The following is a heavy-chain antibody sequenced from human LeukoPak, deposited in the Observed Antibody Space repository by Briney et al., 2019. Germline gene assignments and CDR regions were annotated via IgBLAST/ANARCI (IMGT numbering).Heavy chain of an antibody. D-gene: IGHD4-17*01. CDR2: INHSGST. CDR3: ARSDDYGDYVIAFDI. Sequence: SETLSLTCAVYGGSFSGYYWSWIRQPPGKGLEWIGEINHSGSTNYNPSLKSRVTISVDTSKNQFSLKLSSVTAADTAVYYCARSDDYGDYVIAFDIWGQGTMVTVSS. J-gene: IGHJ3*02. V-gene: IGHV4-34*01. CDR1: GGSFSGYY.